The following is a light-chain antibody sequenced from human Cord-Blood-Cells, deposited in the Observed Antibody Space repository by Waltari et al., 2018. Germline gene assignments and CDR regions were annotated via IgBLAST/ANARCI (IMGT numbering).Light chain of an antibody. CDR2: YKSDSDK. Sequence: QAVLTQPASLSVSPGASASLTCTLRRGINVGTYRIYWYQQKPGSPPQYLLRYKSDSDKQQGSGVPSRFSGSKDASANAGILLISGLQSEDEADYYCMIWHSSAWVFGGGTKLTVL. CDR1: RGINVGTYR. CDR3: MIWHSSAWV. J-gene: IGLJ3*02. V-gene: IGLV5-45*01.